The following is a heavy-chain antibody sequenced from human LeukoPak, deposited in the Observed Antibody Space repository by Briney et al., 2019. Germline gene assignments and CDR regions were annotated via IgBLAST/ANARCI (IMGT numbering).Heavy chain of an antibody. CDR3: ARWSGSVTARNYYYYMDV. V-gene: IGHV4-61*02. J-gene: IGHJ6*03. CDR1: GGSVRRGDYY. Sequence: PSETLSLTCTVSGGSVRRGDYYWTRLRQPAGGGLEWIGRFCTSGTTDYNPSLRTRVTISVDASRNQFSLNLSSVTAADTAVYYCARWSGSVTARNYYYYMDVWGEGTTVTVSS. CDR2: FCTSGTT. D-gene: IGHD6-6*01.